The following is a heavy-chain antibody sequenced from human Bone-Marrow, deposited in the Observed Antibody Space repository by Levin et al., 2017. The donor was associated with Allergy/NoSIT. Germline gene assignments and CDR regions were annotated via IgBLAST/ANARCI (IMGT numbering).Heavy chain of an antibody. Sequence: GGSLRLSCAASGFNFTNTWMSWVRQAPGKGLEWVGRIKRKADGGATYYGTSVRGRFTISRGDSENTLFLQMNSLKSDDTAVYYCATEPLDYWGQGTLVTVSS. CDR3: ATEPLDY. CDR1: GFNFTNTW. J-gene: IGHJ4*02. CDR2: IKRKADGGAT. V-gene: IGHV3-15*01.